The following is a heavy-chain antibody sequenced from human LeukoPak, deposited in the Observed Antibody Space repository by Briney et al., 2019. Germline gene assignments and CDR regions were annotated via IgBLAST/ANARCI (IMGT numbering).Heavy chain of an antibody. V-gene: IGHV4-39*07. J-gene: IGHJ3*02. CDR2: IYYSGST. Sequence: SETLSLTCTVSGGSISSSSYYWGWIRQPPGKGLEWIGSIYYSGSTYYNPSLKSRVTISVDTSKNQFSLKLSSVTAADTAVYYCARGRYYDSSGYLEAFDIWGQGTMVTVSS. D-gene: IGHD3-22*01. CDR1: GGSISSSSYY. CDR3: ARGRYYDSSGYLEAFDI.